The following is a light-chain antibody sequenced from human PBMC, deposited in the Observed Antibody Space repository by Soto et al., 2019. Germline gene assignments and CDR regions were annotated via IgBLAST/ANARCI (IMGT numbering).Light chain of an antibody. CDR1: SSDVGGYDH. CDR3: SSYTASSTLL. V-gene: IGLV2-8*01. J-gene: IGLJ1*01. Sequence: QSALTQPPSASGSPGQSVTIPCTGTSSDVGGYDHVSWYQQHPGKAPKLMIYEVTKRPAGVPDRFSGSKSGNTASLTISGLQADDEADYYCSSYTASSTLLFGTGTKVTVL. CDR2: EVT.